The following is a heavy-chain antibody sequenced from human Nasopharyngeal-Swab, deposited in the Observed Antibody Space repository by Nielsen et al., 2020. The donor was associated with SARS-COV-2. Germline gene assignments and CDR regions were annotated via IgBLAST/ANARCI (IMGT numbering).Heavy chain of an antibody. D-gene: IGHD2-2*01. CDR3: AKGSTTSRYYFDY. J-gene: IGHJ4*02. Sequence: GGSLRLSCAASGFTISNYAMSWVRQAPGKGLEWVSAINFSGGSTYYADSVKGRFNISRDNSKNTLFLQMNSLRADDTAIYYCAKGSTTSRYYFDYWGQGSLVTVSS. CDR1: GFTISNYA. CDR2: INFSGGST. V-gene: IGHV3-23*01.